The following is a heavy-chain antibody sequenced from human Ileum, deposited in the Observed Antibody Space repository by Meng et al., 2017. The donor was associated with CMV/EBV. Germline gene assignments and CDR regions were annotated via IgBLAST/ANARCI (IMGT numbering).Heavy chain of an antibody. V-gene: IGHV3-15*07. CDR3: ATVGPYSRSVY. D-gene: IGHD1-14*01. CDR2: IKSKTDGGTI. Sequence: GSGFTFITAWMNWVRQAPGKGLEWVGRIKSKTDGGTIDYAAPVKGRFTISRDDSKDTLYLQMDSLKTEDTAVYYCATVGPYSRSVYWGQGTLVTISS. J-gene: IGHJ4*02. CDR1: GFTFITAW.